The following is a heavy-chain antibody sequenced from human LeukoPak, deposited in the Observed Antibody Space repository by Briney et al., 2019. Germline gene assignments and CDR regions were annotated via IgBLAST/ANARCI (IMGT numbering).Heavy chain of an antibody. CDR3: ARSYIAVAGNDAFDI. V-gene: IGHV3-30-3*01. CDR2: ISYDGSNK. D-gene: IGHD6-19*01. J-gene: IGHJ3*02. CDR1: GFTFSSYA. Sequence: GGSLRLSCAASGFTFSSYAMHWVRQAPGKGLEWVAVISYDGSNKYYADSVKGRFTISRDNSKNTLYLQMNSLRAEDTAVYYCARSYIAVAGNDAFDIWGQGTMVTVSS.